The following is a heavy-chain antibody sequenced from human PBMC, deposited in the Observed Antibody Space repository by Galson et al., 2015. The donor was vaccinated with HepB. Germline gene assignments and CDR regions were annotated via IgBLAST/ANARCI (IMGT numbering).Heavy chain of an antibody. Sequence: SVKVSCKVSGYTLTELSMHWVRQAHGKGLEWMGGFDPEDGETIYAQKFQGRVTMTEDTSTDTAYMELSSLRSEDTAVYYCATEIRANYDFDKTDDAFDIWGQGTMVTVSS. J-gene: IGHJ3*02. V-gene: IGHV1-24*01. D-gene: IGHD3-3*01. CDR3: ATEIRANYDFDKTDDAFDI. CDR1: GYTLTELS. CDR2: FDPEDGET.